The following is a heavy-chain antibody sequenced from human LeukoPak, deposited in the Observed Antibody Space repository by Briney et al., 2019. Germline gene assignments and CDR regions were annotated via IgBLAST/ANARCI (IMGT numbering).Heavy chain of an antibody. D-gene: IGHD2-15*01. CDR1: GGSFRGYY. CDR3: ARVRLGVVVAAARQWRFFYV. Sequence: SETLSLTCAVYGGSFRGYYWSWIRQPPGKGLEWIGEINHSAKTNYTACLYRRVSISEDTSKNQFSLKRGSVTAADTAVYYCARVRLGVVVAAARQWRFFYVWSRETMVTVSS. V-gene: IGHV4-34*01. J-gene: IGHJ3*01. CDR2: INHSAKT.